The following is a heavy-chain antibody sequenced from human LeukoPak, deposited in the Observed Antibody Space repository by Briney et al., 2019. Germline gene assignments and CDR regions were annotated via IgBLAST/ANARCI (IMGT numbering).Heavy chain of an antibody. D-gene: IGHD3-10*01. CDR1: GGSISSGYYS. CDR3: ARDVPSGSGTRWFDP. Sequence: PSETLSLTCAVSGGSISSGYYSWSWIRQPPGKGLEWIGYIYHSGTTHYNPSLKSRVTISVDRSKNQFSLSLSSVTAVDTAVYYCARDVPSGSGTRWFDPWGQGTLVIISS. J-gene: IGHJ5*02. V-gene: IGHV4-30-2*01. CDR2: IYHSGTT.